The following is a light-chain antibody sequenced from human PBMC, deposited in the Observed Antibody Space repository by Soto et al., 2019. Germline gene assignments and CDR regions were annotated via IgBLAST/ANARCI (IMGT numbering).Light chain of an antibody. CDR2: DVT. Sequence: QSALTQPRSVSGCPGHSVTISCTGTSSDVGVYNYVSWYQQHPGKAPKLMIYDVTKRPSGVTDRFSGSKSDNTASLTISGLQAEDEADYYCCSYAGSYTWVFGNGTKV. CDR1: SSDVGVYNY. V-gene: IGLV2-11*01. CDR3: CSYAGSYTWV. J-gene: IGLJ1*01.